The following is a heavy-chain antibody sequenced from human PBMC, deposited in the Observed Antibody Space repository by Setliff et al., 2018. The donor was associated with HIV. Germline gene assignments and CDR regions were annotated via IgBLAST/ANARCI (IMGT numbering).Heavy chain of an antibody. V-gene: IGHV3-23*01. Sequence: PGESLKISCAASGFTFDNVDMNWVRQAPRKGPEWVSSISKNSFSIYYTDSVKGRFTVSRDNSRDTLYLQMNSLRAEDTAVYYCATGRLRATSPFDNWGQGTLVTVSS. D-gene: IGHD1-26*01. J-gene: IGHJ4*02. CDR3: ATGRLRATSPFDN. CDR1: GFTFDNVD. CDR2: ISKNSFSI.